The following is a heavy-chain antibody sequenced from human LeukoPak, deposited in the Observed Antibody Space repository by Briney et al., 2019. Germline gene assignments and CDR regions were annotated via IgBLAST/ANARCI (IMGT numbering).Heavy chain of an antibody. CDR2: INYTGNT. J-gene: IGHJ4*02. Sequence: SETLSLTCTVSGGSIIISSYYWGGIRQPPGKGLEWIGTINYTGNTYYNTSLKSRVTLSLETSKSQFSLKLSSVAAADTAVSYCARLLTVAGRIDYWGQGTLVTVSS. D-gene: IGHD6-19*01. V-gene: IGHV4-39*01. CDR1: GGSIIISSYY. CDR3: ARLLTVAGRIDY.